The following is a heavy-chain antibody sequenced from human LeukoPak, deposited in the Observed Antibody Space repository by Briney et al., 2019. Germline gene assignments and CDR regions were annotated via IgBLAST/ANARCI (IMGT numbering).Heavy chain of an antibody. J-gene: IGHJ6*02. D-gene: IGHD3-22*01. V-gene: IGHV4-59*01. Sequence: SETLSLTCTVSGGSISSYYWSWIRQPPGKGLEWIGYIYYSGSTNYNPSLKSRVTISVETSKNQFSLKLSSVTAADTAVYYCARGDYYDSSGYYRVGYGMGVWGQGTTVTVSS. CDR3: ARGDYYDSSGYYRVGYGMGV. CDR1: GGSISSYY. CDR2: IYYSGST.